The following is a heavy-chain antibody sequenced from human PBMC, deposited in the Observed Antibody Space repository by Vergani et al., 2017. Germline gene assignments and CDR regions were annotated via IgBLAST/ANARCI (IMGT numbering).Heavy chain of an antibody. J-gene: IGHJ5*02. D-gene: IGHD2-2*01. CDR3: ARGRISSGLGYCSSTSGYGEAWFDP. V-gene: IGHV1-8*01. Sequence: QVQLVQSGAEVKKPGASVKVSCKASGYTFTSYDINWVRQATGQGLEWMGWMNPNSGNTGYAQKFQGRVTMTRNTSISTAYMELSSLRSEDTAGYYCARGRISSGLGYCSSTSGYGEAWFDPWGQGTLVTGSS. CDR2: MNPNSGNT. CDR1: GYTFTSYD.